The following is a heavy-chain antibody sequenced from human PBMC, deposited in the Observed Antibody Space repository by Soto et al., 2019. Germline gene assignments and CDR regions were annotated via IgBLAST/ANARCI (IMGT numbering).Heavy chain of an antibody. CDR3: ARSVVPAAIIRGYYGMDV. Sequence: GESLKISCKGSGYSFTSYWIGWVRQVPGKGLEWMGIIYPGDSDTRYSPSFQGQVTISADKSISTAYLQWSSLKASDTAMYYCARSVVPAAIIRGYYGMDVWGQGTTVTVSS. CDR1: GYSFTSYW. J-gene: IGHJ6*02. V-gene: IGHV5-51*01. D-gene: IGHD2-2*02. CDR2: IYPGDSDT.